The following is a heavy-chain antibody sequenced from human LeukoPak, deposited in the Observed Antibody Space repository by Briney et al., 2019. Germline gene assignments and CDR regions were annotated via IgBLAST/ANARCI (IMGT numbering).Heavy chain of an antibody. Sequence: PSETLSLTCTVSGGSISSYYWSWIRQPPGKGLEWIGYIYYSGSTNYNPSLKSRVTISVDTSKNQFPLKLSSVTAADTAVYYCARDPSRRDRDNWFDPWGQGTLVTVSS. CDR3: ARDPSRRDRDNWFDP. CDR2: IYYSGST. CDR1: GGSISSYY. V-gene: IGHV4-59*01. J-gene: IGHJ5*02. D-gene: IGHD2-15*01.